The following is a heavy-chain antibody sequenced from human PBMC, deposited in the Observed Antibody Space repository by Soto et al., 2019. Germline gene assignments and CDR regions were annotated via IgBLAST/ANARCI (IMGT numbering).Heavy chain of an antibody. CDR2: ISYDGSNK. CDR3: ARDRGVVVVAAFDY. V-gene: IGHV3-30*04. J-gene: IGHJ4*02. D-gene: IGHD2-15*01. CDR1: GFTFSSYA. Sequence: GGSLRLSCAASGFTFSSYAMHWVRQAPGKGLEWVAVISYDGSNKYYADSVKGRFTISRDNAKNSLYLQMNSLRAEDTAVYYCARDRGVVVVAAFDYWGQGTLVTVSS.